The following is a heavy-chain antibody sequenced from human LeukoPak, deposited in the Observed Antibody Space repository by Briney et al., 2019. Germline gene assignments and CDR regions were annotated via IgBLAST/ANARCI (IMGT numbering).Heavy chain of an antibody. V-gene: IGHV4-59*01. CDR3: ARGQKYRNGYTVTELGSGYFAY. Sequence: SETLSLTCSVSGGSISSYYWNWIRQTPGKGLEWIGYIYYSGRTNYNPSLKSRVTISVDTSKNQFSLTLSSVTTADTAVYYCARGQKYRNGYTVTELGSGYFAYWGQGTLVIVSS. CDR1: GGSISSYY. J-gene: IGHJ4*02. CDR2: IYYSGRT. D-gene: IGHD5-18*01.